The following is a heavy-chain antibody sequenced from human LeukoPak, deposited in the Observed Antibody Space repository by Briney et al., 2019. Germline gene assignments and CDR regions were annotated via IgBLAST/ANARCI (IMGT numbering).Heavy chain of an antibody. J-gene: IGHJ4*02. CDR3: ARDPPITMVRGVIPC. V-gene: IGHV1-18*01. CDR2: ISGYNDNT. Sequence: ASVKVSCKASGYTFTVYGISWVRQAPGQGLEWIGWISGYNDNTNYAQKFQGRVTMTTDTSASIAYMELRSLRSDDTAVYYCARDPPITMVRGVIPCWGQGTLVTVSS. D-gene: IGHD3-10*01. CDR1: GYTFTVYG.